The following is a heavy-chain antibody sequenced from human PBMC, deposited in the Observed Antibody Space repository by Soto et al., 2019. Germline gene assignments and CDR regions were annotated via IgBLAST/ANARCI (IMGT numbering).Heavy chain of an antibody. CDR1: GGSISSGDYY. V-gene: IGHV4-30-4*01. J-gene: IGHJ4*02. CDR3: ARETIPSYYFDY. Sequence: SETLSLTCTVSGGSISSGDYYWSWIRQPPGKGLEWIGYIYYSGSTYYNPSLKSRVTISVDTSKNQFSLKLSSVTAADTAVYYCARETIPSYYFDYWGQGTLVTVSS. CDR2: IYYSGST. D-gene: IGHD2-2*01.